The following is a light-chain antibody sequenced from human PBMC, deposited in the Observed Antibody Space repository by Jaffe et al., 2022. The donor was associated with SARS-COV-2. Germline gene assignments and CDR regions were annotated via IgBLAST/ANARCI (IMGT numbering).Light chain of an antibody. CDR2: KDN. CDR3: QSSDSSGTWV. CDR1: ALPKQY. J-gene: IGLJ3*02. Sequence: SYELTQPPSLSVSPGQTARITCSGDALPKQYAYWYQRKPGQAPVMVIYKDNERPSGIPERFSGSSSGTTATLTISGVQAEDEADYYCQSSDSSGTWVFGGGTKLTVL. V-gene: IGLV3-25*03.